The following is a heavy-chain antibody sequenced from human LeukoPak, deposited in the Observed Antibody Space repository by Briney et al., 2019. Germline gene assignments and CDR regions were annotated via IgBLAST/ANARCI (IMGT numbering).Heavy chain of an antibody. Sequence: GGSLRLSRAASGFTFSSYSMNWVRQAPGKGLEWVSSISSSSSYIYYADSVKGRFTISRDNAKNSLYLQMNSLRAEDTAVYYCARDGIAAAGFTTYYYYYMDVWGKGTTVTVSS. D-gene: IGHD6-13*01. V-gene: IGHV3-21*01. CDR3: ARDGIAAAGFTTYYYYYMDV. CDR1: GFTFSSYS. CDR2: ISSSSSYI. J-gene: IGHJ6*03.